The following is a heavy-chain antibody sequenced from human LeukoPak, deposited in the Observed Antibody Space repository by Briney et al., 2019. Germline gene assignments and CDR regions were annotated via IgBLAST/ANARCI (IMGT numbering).Heavy chain of an antibody. V-gene: IGHV1-46*01. CDR1: GYTFTGYY. J-gene: IGHJ3*02. CDR2: INPSGGST. Sequence: ASVKVSCKASGYTFTGYYMHWVRQAPGQGLEWMGIINPSGGSTSYAQKFQGRVTMTRDMSTSTVYMELSSLRSEDTAVYYCAREEAYYYDSSGYGNDAFDIWGQGTMVTVSS. D-gene: IGHD3-22*01. CDR3: AREEAYYYDSSGYGNDAFDI.